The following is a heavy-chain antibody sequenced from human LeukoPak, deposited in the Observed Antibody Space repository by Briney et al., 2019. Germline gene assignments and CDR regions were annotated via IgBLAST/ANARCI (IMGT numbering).Heavy chain of an antibody. CDR1: GGSVSSGPYY. V-gene: IGHV4-31*03. CDR3: ARIAYDALDSYYYGMDV. CDR2: ITYSGNT. Sequence: SQTLSLTCTVSGGSVSSGPYYWIWIRQHPGKGLEWIGYITYSGNTYYYPALNSRVTVSLDTSKTQFSLKLSSVTAADTAVYYCARIAYDALDSYYYGMDVWGQGTTVTVSS. J-gene: IGHJ6*02. D-gene: IGHD3-3*01.